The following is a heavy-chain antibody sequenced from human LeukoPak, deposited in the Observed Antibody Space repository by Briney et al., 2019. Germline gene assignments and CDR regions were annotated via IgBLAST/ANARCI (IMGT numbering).Heavy chain of an antibody. J-gene: IGHJ4*02. Sequence: PGGSLRLSCAASGFTFSSYAMSWVRQAPGKGLEWVSAISGGGGSTYYADSVKGRFTISRDNSKNTLYLQMNSLRAEDTAVYYCASHCGGDWPYFDYWGQGTLVTVSS. CDR1: GFTFSSYA. CDR3: ASHCGGDWPYFDY. D-gene: IGHD2-21*02. V-gene: IGHV3-23*01. CDR2: ISGGGGST.